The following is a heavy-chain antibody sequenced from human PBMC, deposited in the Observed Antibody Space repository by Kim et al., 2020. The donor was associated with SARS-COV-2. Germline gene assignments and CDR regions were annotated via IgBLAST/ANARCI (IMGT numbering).Heavy chain of an antibody. D-gene: IGHD6-6*01. CDR2: INHSGST. J-gene: IGHJ6*02. V-gene: IGHV4-34*01. CDR3: ARGRKQLVLYYYGMDV. Sequence: SETLSLTCAVYGGSFSGYYWSWIRQPPGKGLEWIGEINHSGSTNYNPSLKSRVTISVDTSKNQFSLKLSSVTAADTAVYYCARGRKQLVLYYYGMDVWGQGTTVTVSS. CDR1: GGSFSGYY.